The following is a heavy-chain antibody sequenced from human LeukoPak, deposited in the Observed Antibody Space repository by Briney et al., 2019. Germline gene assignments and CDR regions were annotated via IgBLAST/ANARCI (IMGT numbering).Heavy chain of an antibody. V-gene: IGHV3-23*01. Sequence: PGGSLRLSCAASGFTFSSYAMSWVRQAPGKGLEWVSAISGSGGSTYYADSVKGRFTISRDNSKNTLYLQMNSLRAEDTAVCYCAKGPLYYYDSSGYYHYWGQGTLVTVSS. CDR1: GFTFSSYA. CDR3: AKGPLYYYDSSGYYHY. D-gene: IGHD3-22*01. J-gene: IGHJ4*02. CDR2: ISGSGGST.